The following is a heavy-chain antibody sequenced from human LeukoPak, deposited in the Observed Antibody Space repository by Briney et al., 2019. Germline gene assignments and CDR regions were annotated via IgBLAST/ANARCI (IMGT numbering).Heavy chain of an antibody. J-gene: IGHJ4*02. V-gene: IGHV3-9*01. CDR1: GFTFDDYA. Sequence: GGSLRLSCAASGFTFDDYAMHWVRQAPGKGLEWVSGISWNSGSIGYADSVKGRFTISRDNAKNSLYLQMNSLRAEDTALYYCAKDRRGYDSGPASVWGQGTLVTVSS. CDR3: AKDRRGYDSGPASV. CDR2: ISWNSGSI. D-gene: IGHD5-12*01.